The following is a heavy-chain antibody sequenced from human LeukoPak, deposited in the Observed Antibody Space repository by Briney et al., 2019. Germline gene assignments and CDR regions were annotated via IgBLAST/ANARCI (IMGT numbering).Heavy chain of an antibody. J-gene: IGHJ4*02. D-gene: IGHD1-26*01. V-gene: IGHV3-21*01. CDR2: ISSSSSYI. CDR3: ARVGYSGSYLGFDY. CDR1: GFTFSIYG. Sequence: GGSLRLSCAASGFTFSIYGMHWVRQAPGKGLEWVSSISSSSSYIYYADSVKGRFTISRDNAKNSLYLQMNSLRAEDTAVYYCARVGYSGSYLGFDYWGQGTLVTVSS.